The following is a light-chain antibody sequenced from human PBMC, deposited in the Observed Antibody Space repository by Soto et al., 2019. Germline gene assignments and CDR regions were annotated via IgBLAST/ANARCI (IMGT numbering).Light chain of an antibody. V-gene: IGKV1-39*01. CDR1: QSISRY. Sequence: IHMSQPASSLSASVGYRFTLTCRASQSISRYLNWYQQKPGKAPNLLIYVASSLQSEVPSRFSGSGSGTDVTLTITRLQPEDFAPYYCQQSYGTPITFGQGTRLEIK. J-gene: IGKJ5*01. CDR2: VAS. CDR3: QQSYGTPIT.